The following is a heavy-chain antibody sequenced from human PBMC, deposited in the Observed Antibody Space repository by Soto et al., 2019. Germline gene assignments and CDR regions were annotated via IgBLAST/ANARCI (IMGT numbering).Heavy chain of an antibody. CDR1: GISVSTSGVG. CDR2: IYWNDDK. CDR3: ARGLAALPVFAFDI. V-gene: IGHV2-5*01. J-gene: IGHJ3*02. Sequence: QITLKGSGPTLVKPTQTLTLTFSLSGISVSTSGVGLGWIRQPPGKALEWLALIYWNDDKHYSPSLKSRLTITKDTSKNQAVLTMTNMDPVDTATYYCARGLAALPVFAFDIWGQGTMVTVAS. D-gene: IGHD6-6*01.